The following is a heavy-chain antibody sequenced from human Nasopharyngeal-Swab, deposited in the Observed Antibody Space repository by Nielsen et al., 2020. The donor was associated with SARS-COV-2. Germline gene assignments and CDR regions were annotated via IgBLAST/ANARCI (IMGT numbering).Heavy chain of an antibody. V-gene: IGHV3-30*04. Sequence: VRQAPGKGLEWVAVMSSDGNYIYDAESVQGRFTISRDNSKDTLFLQMSSLRTEDTAVYFCATLPMGPTRGDFWGQGTLVTVSS. CDR2: MSSDGNYI. CDR3: ATLPMGPTRGDF. J-gene: IGHJ4*02. D-gene: IGHD1-26*01.